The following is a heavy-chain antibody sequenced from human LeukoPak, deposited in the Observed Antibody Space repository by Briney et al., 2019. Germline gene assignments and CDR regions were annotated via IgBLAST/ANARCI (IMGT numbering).Heavy chain of an antibody. J-gene: IGHJ4*02. Sequence: PETLSLTCAVYGGSFSGYYWSWIRQPPGKGLEWIGEINHSGSTNYNPSLKSRVTISVDTSKNQFSLKLSSVTAADTAVYYCARGRRGYSYGYRFDYWGQGTLVTVSS. CDR2: INHSGST. D-gene: IGHD5-18*01. CDR3: ARGRRGYSYGYRFDY. V-gene: IGHV4-34*01. CDR1: GGSFSGYY.